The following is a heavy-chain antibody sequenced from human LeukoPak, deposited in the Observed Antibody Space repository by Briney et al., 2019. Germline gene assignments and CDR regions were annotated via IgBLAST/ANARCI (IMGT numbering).Heavy chain of an antibody. D-gene: IGHD6-13*01. Sequence: SETLSLTCAVYGGSFSGYYWSWIRQPPGKGLEWIGEINHSGSTNYNPSLKSRVTISVDTSKNQFSLKLSSVTAADTAVYYCARVAAAGSSEDYWGQGTLVTVSS. CDR2: INHSGST. V-gene: IGHV4-34*01. CDR1: GGSFSGYY. CDR3: ARVAAAGSSEDY. J-gene: IGHJ4*02.